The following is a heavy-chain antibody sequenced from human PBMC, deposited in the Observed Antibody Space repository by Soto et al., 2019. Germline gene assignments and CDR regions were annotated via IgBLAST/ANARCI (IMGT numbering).Heavy chain of an antibody. J-gene: IGHJ4*02. CDR2: VHYTGST. CDR3: ARVGNYYDSSGYHY. V-gene: IGHV4-39*07. CDR1: DGSISRSTFY. Sequence: PSETLSLTCTVSDGSISRSTFYWGWIRQPPGKGLEWIGSVHYTGSTYYNPSLKSRVTMSVDSSKNHLSLKLSSVTAADTAVYYCARVGNYYDSSGYHYWGQGTLVTVSS. D-gene: IGHD3-22*01.